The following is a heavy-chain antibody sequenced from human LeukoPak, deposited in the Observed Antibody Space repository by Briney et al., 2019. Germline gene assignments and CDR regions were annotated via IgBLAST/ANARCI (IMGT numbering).Heavy chain of an antibody. J-gene: IGHJ4*02. CDR2: INHNGNVN. D-gene: IGHD1-26*01. CDR3: ARGLGATSPSANR. Sequence: GGSLRLSCAASGFTFSSYWMNWARQAPGKGLEWVASINHNGNVNYYVDSVKGRFTISRDNSKNTLYLQMNSLRAEDTAVYYCARGLGATSPSANRWGQGTLVTVSS. CDR1: GFTFSSYW. V-gene: IGHV3-7*03.